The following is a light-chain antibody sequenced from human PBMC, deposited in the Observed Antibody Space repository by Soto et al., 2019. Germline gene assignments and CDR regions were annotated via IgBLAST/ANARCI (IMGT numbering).Light chain of an antibody. V-gene: IGLV2-14*01. CDR3: SSYTGSTTYV. CDR2: DVS. Sequence: QSALTQPASVSGSPGQSITISCTGTSRDVGGYNYVSWYQQHPGKAPKLMIYDVSNRPSGVSNRFSGSKSGNTASLTISGLQAEDEADYYCSSYTGSTTYVFGIGTKVTVL. CDR1: SRDVGGYNY. J-gene: IGLJ1*01.